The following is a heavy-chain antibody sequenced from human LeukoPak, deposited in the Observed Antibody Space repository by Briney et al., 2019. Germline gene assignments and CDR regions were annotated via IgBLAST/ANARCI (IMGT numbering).Heavy chain of an antibody. CDR1: GYSFSNYW. D-gene: IGHD2-15*01. J-gene: IGHJ4*02. V-gene: IGHV5-51*01. Sequence: PGESLKISCKGSGYSFSNYWIGWVRQMPGKGLEWMGIIYPGDSDTRYSPSFQGQVTMSADKSISTAYLQWSSPKASDTAMYYCARYCSGGSCYSGFDYWGQGALVTVSS. CDR3: ARYCSGGSCYSGFDY. CDR2: IYPGDSDT.